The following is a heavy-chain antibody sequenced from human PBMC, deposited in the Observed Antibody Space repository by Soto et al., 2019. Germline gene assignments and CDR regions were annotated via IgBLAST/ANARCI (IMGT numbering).Heavy chain of an antibody. CDR2: IYYSGST. CDR3: ARPGYDSTWRFDY. J-gene: IGHJ4*02. D-gene: IGHD5-12*01. Sequence: PSETLSLTCTVSGGSISSSSYYWGWIRQPPGKGLEWIGSIYYSGSTYYKPSLKSRVTISVDTSKNQFSLKLSSVTAADTAVYYCARPGYDSTWRFDYWGQGTLVTVSS. V-gene: IGHV4-39*01. CDR1: GGSISSSSYY.